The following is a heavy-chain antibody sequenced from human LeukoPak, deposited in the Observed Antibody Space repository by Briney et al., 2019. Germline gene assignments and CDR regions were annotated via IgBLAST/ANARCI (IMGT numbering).Heavy chain of an antibody. CDR2: ISAYNGNT. D-gene: IGHD1-26*01. CDR3: ATREWELLY. J-gene: IGHJ4*02. V-gene: IGHV1-18*01. Sequence: CIGWISAYNGNTNYAQKLQGRVTMTTDTSTSTAYMELRSLRSDDTAVYYCATREWELLYWGQGTLVTVSS.